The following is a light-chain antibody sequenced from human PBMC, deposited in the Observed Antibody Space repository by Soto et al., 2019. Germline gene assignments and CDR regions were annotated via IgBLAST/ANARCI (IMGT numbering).Light chain of an antibody. Sequence: QSPRWLSVYPGGVATGSCMGSRGSSGTLAWYQQKPGQAPRLLNYGASTRAPGFPARFSGSWAGTDFTLTISSLESEDFSVYYCQQYCSCPWTFGQGTKVDIK. J-gene: IGKJ1*01. CDR2: GAS. CDR3: QQYCSCPWT. CDR1: RGSSGT. V-gene: IGKV3-15*01.